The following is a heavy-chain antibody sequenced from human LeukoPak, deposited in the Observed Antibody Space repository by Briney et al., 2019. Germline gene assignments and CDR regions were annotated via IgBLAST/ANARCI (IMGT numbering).Heavy chain of an antibody. CDR2: MYYSGST. CDR1: GGSISSSSYH. J-gene: IGHJ4*02. Sequence: SETLSLTCTVSGGSISSSSYHWGWIRQPPGKGLEWIGSMYYSGSTYYNPSLKSRVTVSVDTSKNQFSLNLSSVTAADTAVYYCARAVGSGSYYTYWGQGTLVTVSS. D-gene: IGHD1-26*01. V-gene: IGHV4-39*01. CDR3: ARAVGSGSYYTY.